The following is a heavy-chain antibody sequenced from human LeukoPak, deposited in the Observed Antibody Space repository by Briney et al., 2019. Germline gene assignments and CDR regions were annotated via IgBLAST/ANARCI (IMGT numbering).Heavy chain of an antibody. J-gene: IGHJ5*02. Sequence: PGGSLRLSCAASGFTFSDYWMHWVRQVPGKGLVWVSRINSDGTSTVYADSAKGRFTMSRNNAKNMLYLEMDSLRAEDTAVYFCAREGLPYYESSGSYVWFDPWGQGTLVTVSS. CDR3: AREGLPYYESSGSYVWFDP. V-gene: IGHV3-74*01. CDR1: GFTFSDYW. CDR2: INSDGTST. D-gene: IGHD3-22*01.